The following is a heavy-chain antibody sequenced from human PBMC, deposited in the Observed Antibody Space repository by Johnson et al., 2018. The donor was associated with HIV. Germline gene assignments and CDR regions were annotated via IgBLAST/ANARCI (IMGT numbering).Heavy chain of an antibody. Sequence: VESGGGTVQPGGSLRLSCAASGFSVSSNYMSWVRQAPGQGLEWVSVLYSGGNTYYADSVKGRFTSSSDNSKNTVYLQMNSLRPYDTAVYYCARGGGCGGDCYSGYDAFDIWGQGTMVTVSS. V-gene: IGHV3-66*02. CDR2: LYSGGNT. CDR1: GFSVSSNY. D-gene: IGHD2-21*01. J-gene: IGHJ3*02. CDR3: ARGGGCGGDCYSGYDAFDI.